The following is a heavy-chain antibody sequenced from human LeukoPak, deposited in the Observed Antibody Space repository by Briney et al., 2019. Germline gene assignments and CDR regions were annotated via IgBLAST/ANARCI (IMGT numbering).Heavy chain of an antibody. J-gene: IGHJ4*02. D-gene: IGHD2-21*02. CDR1: GYIFSNYW. Sequence: GESLKISCQASGYIFSNYWIGWVRQMPGKGLEWMAIIYPGDSETKYSPSFQGQVTISVDKSISTTYLQWSSVKASDTAMYYCARRTYCGGDCYVDHWGQGTLVTVSS. V-gene: IGHV5-51*01. CDR2: IYPGDSET. CDR3: ARRTYCGGDCYVDH.